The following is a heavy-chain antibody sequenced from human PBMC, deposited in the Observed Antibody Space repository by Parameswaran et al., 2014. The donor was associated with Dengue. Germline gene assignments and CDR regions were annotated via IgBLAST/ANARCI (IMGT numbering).Heavy chain of an antibody. V-gene: IGHV3-23*01. D-gene: IGHD6-13*01. Sequence: RWIRQPPGKGLEWVSAIDGSGNSPYYADSVKGRFTISRDNSKNRLFLQMDSLRAGDTAVYYCASGVSWPGEYWGQGTLVTVSS. CDR3: ASGVSWPGEY. CDR2: IDGSGNSP. J-gene: IGHJ4*02.